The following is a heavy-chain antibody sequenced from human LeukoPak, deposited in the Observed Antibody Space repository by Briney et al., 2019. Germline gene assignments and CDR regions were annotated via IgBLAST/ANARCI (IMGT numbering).Heavy chain of an antibody. CDR2: INHSGST. V-gene: IGHV4-34*01. D-gene: IGHD6-13*01. Sequence: PSETLSLTCAVYGGSFSGYYWSWIRQPPGKGLEWIGEINHSGSTNYNPSLKRRGTISVDTSQNQFSLKLSSVTAADTAAYYCARDQCSSSSCSVYNWFDPWGPGTLVTVSS. CDR1: GGSFSGYY. J-gene: IGHJ5*02. CDR3: ARDQCSSSSCSVYNWFDP.